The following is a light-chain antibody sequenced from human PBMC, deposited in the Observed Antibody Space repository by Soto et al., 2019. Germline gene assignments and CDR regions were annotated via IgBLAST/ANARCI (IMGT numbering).Light chain of an antibody. CDR2: DAS. J-gene: IGKJ1*01. Sequence: EIVLTQSPGTLSLSPGERATLSCRASQSFNSIYLAWYQQKPGQAPRLLIYDASTRAAGIPVRFSGSGSGTEFTLTISGLQSEDFGVYYCQQTKDWPATFGQGTKVDIK. CDR1: QSFNSIY. V-gene: IGKV3D-20*02. CDR3: QQTKDWPAT.